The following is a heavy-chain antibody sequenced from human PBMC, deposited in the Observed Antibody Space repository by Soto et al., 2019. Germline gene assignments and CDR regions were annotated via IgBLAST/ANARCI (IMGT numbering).Heavy chain of an antibody. D-gene: IGHD3-16*02. CDR1: GVTVISDAYY. Sequence: PSETLSLTCTVSGVTVISDAYYWNWIRQPPGKGLEWIGDIYHTGSTYYSPSLKSRVDISLDRSTNQFSLRLSSVTAADTAVYYCARYRFSGTKWSKFDYWGQGTLVTVSS. CDR3: ARYRFSGTKWSKFDY. J-gene: IGHJ4*02. CDR2: IYHTGST. V-gene: IGHV4-31*03.